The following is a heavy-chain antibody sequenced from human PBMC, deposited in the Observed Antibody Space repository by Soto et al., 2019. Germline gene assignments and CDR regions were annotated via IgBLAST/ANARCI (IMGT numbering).Heavy chain of an antibody. CDR3: ARVDSAFEYFFDY. CDR1: VCTISSYA. CDR2: IIPIFGTA. Sequence: ALLKGSCKTAVCTISSYAIGCVLNDPGQGLEWMGGIIPIFGTANYAQKFQGRVTITADESTSTAYMELSSLRSEDTAVYYCARVDSAFEYFFDYWGQGTLVTVSS. D-gene: IGHD2-2*03. V-gene: IGHV1-69*13. J-gene: IGHJ4*02.